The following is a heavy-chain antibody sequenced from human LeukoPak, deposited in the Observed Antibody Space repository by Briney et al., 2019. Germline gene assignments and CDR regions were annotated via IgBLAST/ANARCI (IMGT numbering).Heavy chain of an antibody. J-gene: IGHJ5*02. D-gene: IGHD2-2*02. CDR2: IYTSGST. V-gene: IGHV4-4*09. CDR1: GGSISSYY. CDR3: ARRLAAIGWFDP. Sequence: SETLSLTCTVSGGSISSYYWSWIRQPPGKGLEWIGYIYTSGSTNYNPSLKSRVTISVDTSKNQFSLKLSSVTAADTAVYYCARRLAAIGWFDPWGQGTLVTVSS.